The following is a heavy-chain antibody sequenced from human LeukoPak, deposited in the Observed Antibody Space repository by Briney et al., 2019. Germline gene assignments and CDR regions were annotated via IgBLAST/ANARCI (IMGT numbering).Heavy chain of an antibody. J-gene: IGHJ4*02. Sequence: PGGSLRLSCAASGFTFSSYAMRWVRQAPGKGLEWVSVISGSGGRTYYADSVKGRFTISRDNSKNTLYLQMNSLRAEDTAVYYCAKDLRVLAAAGSAFDFWGQGTLVTVSS. CDR3: AKDLRVLAAAGSAFDF. D-gene: IGHD6-13*01. CDR1: GFTFSSYA. CDR2: ISGSGGRT. V-gene: IGHV3-23*01.